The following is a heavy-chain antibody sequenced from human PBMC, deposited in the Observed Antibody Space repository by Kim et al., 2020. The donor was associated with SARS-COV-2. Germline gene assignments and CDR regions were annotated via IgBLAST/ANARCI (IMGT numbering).Heavy chain of an antibody. CDR2: ISGSGGTT. J-gene: IGHJ4*02. Sequence: GGSLRLSCAASGFTFSNYAMSWVRQAPGKGLEWVSTISGSGGTTFYADSVKGRFTISRDNSKNTLYLHMNSLRAEDTAVYNCAKRGYCSSANCYVEYWGQGTLVTVSS. CDR1: GFTFSNYA. V-gene: IGHV3-23*01. CDR3: AKRGYCSSANCYVEY. D-gene: IGHD2-2*01.